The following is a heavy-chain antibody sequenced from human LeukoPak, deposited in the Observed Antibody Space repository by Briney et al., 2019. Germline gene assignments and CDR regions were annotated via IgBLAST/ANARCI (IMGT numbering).Heavy chain of an antibody. J-gene: IGHJ4*02. CDR3: ARASPAVAGRGVDY. Sequence: PGGSLRLSCAASGFTFSSYGISWVRQAPGQGLERMGWISAYNGNTNYAQKLQGRVTMTTDTSTSTAYMELRSLRSDDTAVYYCARASPAVAGRGVDYWGQGTLVTVSS. V-gene: IGHV1-18*01. CDR1: GFTFSSYG. D-gene: IGHD6-19*01. CDR2: ISAYNGNT.